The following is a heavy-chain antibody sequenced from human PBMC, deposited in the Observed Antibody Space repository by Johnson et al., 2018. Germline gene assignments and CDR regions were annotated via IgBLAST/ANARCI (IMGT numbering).Heavy chain of an antibody. CDR3: ARMLLWFGELSSYYYYGMDV. Sequence: QVQLVQSGAEMKKSGSSVKVSCKASGGTFNTYAIIWVRQAPGQGLEWMGGIIPIFRTANYAQKFQGRVTISADESTSTAYMELSSLRSEDTAVYYCARMLLWFGELSSYYYYGMDVWGQGTTVTVSS. J-gene: IGHJ6*02. CDR2: IIPIFRTA. D-gene: IGHD3-10*01. CDR1: GGTFNTYA. V-gene: IGHV1-69*12.